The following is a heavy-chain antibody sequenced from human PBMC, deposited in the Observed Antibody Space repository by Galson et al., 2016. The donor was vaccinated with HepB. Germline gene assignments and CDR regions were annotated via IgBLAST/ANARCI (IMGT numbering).Heavy chain of an antibody. Sequence: SGAEVKEPGESLRISCQGSGDSFPTYWIGWVRQLPGKGLEWMGIIHPGDAYSRYGPSFQGQVTMSFDKSISTAYLQWSSLKASHTAMYYCARRLSDTHGFDSWGQGTLVIVSS. D-gene: IGHD2-21*01. CDR3: ARRLSDTHGFDS. CDR2: IHPGDAYS. CDR1: GDSFPTYW. J-gene: IGHJ4*02. V-gene: IGHV5-51*01.